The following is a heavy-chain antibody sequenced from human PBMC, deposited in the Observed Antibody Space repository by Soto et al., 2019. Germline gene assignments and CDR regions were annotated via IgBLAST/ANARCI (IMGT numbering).Heavy chain of an antibody. D-gene: IGHD3-10*01. CDR3: ARRGYGSETTTYYYSGMAF. V-gene: IGHV5-10-1*01. J-gene: IGHJ6*04. CDR2: IDPSDSYT. Sequence: GESLKISCNGSGYSFTSYWISWVRQMPGKGLEWMGRIDPSDSYTNYSPSFQGHVTISADKSISTAYLQWSSLKASDTAMYYCARRGYGSETTTYYYSGMAFWGKGTTVTASS. CDR1: GYSFTSYW.